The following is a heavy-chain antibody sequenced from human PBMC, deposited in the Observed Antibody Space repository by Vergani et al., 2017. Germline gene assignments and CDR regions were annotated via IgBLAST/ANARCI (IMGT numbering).Heavy chain of an antibody. V-gene: IGHV4-34*01. Sequence: QVQLQQWGAGLLKPSETLSLTCAVYGGSFSGSYWSWIRQPPGKGLEWIGEINHSGSTNYNPSLKSRVTISVDTSKNQFSLKLSSVTAADTAVYYCARGTRYSYGYGIDYWGQGTLVTVSS. CDR2: INHSGST. CDR1: GGSFSGSY. J-gene: IGHJ4*02. CDR3: ARGTRYSYGYGIDY. D-gene: IGHD5-18*01.